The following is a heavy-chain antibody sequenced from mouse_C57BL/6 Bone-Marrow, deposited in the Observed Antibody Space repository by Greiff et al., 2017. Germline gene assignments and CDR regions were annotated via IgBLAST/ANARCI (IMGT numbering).Heavy chain of an antibody. CDR1: GFNIKDYY. V-gene: IGHV14-2*01. CDR3: ARSEYASYWYFGV. Sequence: FQLQQSGAELVKPGASVKLSCTASGFNIKDYYMHWVKQRPEQGLEWIGRIDPEDGETKYAPTFQGKATITADTSSNTAYLQLSSLRSEDTAVYYCARSEYASYWYFGVWGTGTTVTVSS. CDR2: IDPEDGET. J-gene: IGHJ1*03. D-gene: IGHD2-10*02.